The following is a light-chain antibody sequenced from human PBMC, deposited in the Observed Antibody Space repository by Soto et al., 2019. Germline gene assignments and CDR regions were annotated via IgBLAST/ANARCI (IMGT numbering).Light chain of an antibody. Sequence: EIVMTQSPCTLSVSPGDRATLSCRASQSVSSSLAWYQQRPGQAPRLLIYGASTRATGVPARFSGSGSGTEFPLTITRLQSEDFAVYYCQQYNNWPPYTFGQGTKLQIK. J-gene: IGKJ2*01. CDR1: QSVSSS. CDR3: QQYNNWPPYT. V-gene: IGKV3-15*01. CDR2: GAS.